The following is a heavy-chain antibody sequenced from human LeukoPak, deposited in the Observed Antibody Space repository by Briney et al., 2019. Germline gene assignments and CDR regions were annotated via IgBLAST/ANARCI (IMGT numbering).Heavy chain of an antibody. V-gene: IGHV3-30*02. D-gene: IGHD2-15*01. CDR1: GFMFNTYA. J-gene: IGHJ5*02. CDR2: IQYDGSIQ. Sequence: GGALRLSCAASGFMFNTYARHWVRQAPGKGLEGVAFIQYDGSIQYYADSVQGRFTISRDNSKDSLYLEVSSLRPEDTAVYYCARLGYCDSGNCFSARPFDRWGQGTPVTVPS. CDR3: ARLGYCDSGNCFSARPFDR.